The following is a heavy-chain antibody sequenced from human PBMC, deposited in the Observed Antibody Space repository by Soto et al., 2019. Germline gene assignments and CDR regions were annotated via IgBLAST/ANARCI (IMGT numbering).Heavy chain of an antibody. V-gene: IGHV4-34*01. D-gene: IGHD6-19*01. J-gene: IGHJ6*03. Sequence: PSETLSLTCAVYGGSFSGYYWSWIRQPPGKGLEWIGEINHSGSTNYNPSLKSRVTISVDTSKNQFSLKLSSVTAADTALYYFARGTQQWRKGYYYYYMDVWGKGTTVTVSS. CDR1: GGSFSGYY. CDR2: INHSGST. CDR3: ARGTQQWRKGYYYYYMDV.